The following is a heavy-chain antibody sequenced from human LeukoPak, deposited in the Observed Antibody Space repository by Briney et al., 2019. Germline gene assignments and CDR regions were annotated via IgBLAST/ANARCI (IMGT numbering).Heavy chain of an antibody. CDR2: VHSNGRT. CDR3: ARWGGEPHLPFDY. V-gene: IGHV4-59*01. D-gene: IGHD3-16*01. CDR1: GGSMTGYY. Sequence: PSETLSLTCTVSGGSMTGYYWNWIRRPPGKGLEWVGYVHSNGRTTSSPSVRSRLSMSVDASKNEFSLRVNSVIAADTAVYYCARWGGEPHLPFDYWGQGILVSASS. J-gene: IGHJ4*02.